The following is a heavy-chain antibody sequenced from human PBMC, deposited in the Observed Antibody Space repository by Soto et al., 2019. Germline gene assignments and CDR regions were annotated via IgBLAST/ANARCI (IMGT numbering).Heavy chain of an antibody. CDR1: GYSISSGYY. D-gene: IGHD6-19*01. CDR2: IFHSGTT. Sequence: SETLSLTCAVSGYSISSGYYWGWIRQPPGKGLEWLGSIFHSGTTYDNPSLKSRVTISVDMSNNQFSLKLNSVTAADTAVYYCARGREQWLVDAFDIWGQGTMVTVSS. J-gene: IGHJ3*02. CDR3: ARGREQWLVDAFDI. V-gene: IGHV4-38-2*01.